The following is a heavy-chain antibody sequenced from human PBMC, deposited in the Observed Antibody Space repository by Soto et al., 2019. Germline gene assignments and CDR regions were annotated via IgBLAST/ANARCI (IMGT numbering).Heavy chain of an antibody. J-gene: IGHJ3*02. V-gene: IGHV4-30-2*01. CDR1: GGSISSGGYS. Sequence: PSETLSLTCAVSGGSISSGGYSWSWIRQPPGKGLEWIGYIYHSGSTYYNPSLKSRVTISVDRSKNQFSLKLSSVTAADTAVYYCARAQVLAAPGAFDIWGQGTMVTVSS. CDR2: IYHSGST. CDR3: ARAQVLAAPGAFDI. D-gene: IGHD6-13*01.